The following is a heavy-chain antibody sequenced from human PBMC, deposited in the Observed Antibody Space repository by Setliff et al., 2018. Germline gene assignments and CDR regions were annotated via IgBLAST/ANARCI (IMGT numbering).Heavy chain of an antibody. D-gene: IGHD3-3*01. Sequence: PSETLSLTCAVSGSAISSGHYWGWIRQPPGKGLEWIGSFRPSGKTYYNPSLNSRVTISVDTSKKQFSLKVTSVTAADTAVYYCSRRNNFWTGYYFDYWGQGTPVTVSS. CDR3: SRRNNFWTGYYFDY. CDR1: GSAISSGHY. CDR2: FRPSGKT. J-gene: IGHJ4*02. V-gene: IGHV4-38-2*01.